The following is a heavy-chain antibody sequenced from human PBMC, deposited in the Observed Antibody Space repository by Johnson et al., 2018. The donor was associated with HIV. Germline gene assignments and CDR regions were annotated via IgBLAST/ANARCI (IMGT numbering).Heavy chain of an antibody. D-gene: IGHD3-16*01. CDR2: ISYDGSNK. J-gene: IGHJ3*02. CDR1: GFTFSSYA. V-gene: IGHV3-30*04. Sequence: VQLVESGGGVVQPGRSLRLSCAASGFTFSSYAMHWVRQAPGKGLEWVAVISYDGSNKYYADSVKGRLTISRDHAKNALYVQMNSLSAEDTAVYYCARDRLMTATLFPDAFDIWGQGTMVTVSS. CDR3: ARDRLMTATLFPDAFDI.